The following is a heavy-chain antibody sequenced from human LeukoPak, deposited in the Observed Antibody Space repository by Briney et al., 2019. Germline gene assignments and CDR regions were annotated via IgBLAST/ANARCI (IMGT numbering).Heavy chain of an antibody. CDR3: ARAGSGYYPFDD. J-gene: IGHJ4*02. D-gene: IGHD3-22*01. Sequence: SDTLSLTCTVSGRFISRYHWSWIPQPPGKALECIGYVYYSGSTNYNPSLKSRVTISVDTSNNQFSLKLSSVTAADTAVYYCARAGSGYYPFDDWGQGTLVTVSS. V-gene: IGHV4-59*07. CDR1: GRFISRYH. CDR2: VYYSGST.